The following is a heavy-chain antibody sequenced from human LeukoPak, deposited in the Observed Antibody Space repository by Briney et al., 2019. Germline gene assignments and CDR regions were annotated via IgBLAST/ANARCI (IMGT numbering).Heavy chain of an antibody. Sequence: ASVKVSCNASGYTFTTYYIHWVRQAPGQGLEWMGIINPSDGSTSYAQKFQGRVTMTRDMSTSTVYMELSSLRSEDTAVYYCVRSGCDGGNCFFDYWGQGTLVTVSS. J-gene: IGHJ4*02. CDR2: INPSDGST. CDR3: VRSGCDGGNCFFDY. D-gene: IGHD2-15*01. V-gene: IGHV1-46*01. CDR1: GYTFTTYY.